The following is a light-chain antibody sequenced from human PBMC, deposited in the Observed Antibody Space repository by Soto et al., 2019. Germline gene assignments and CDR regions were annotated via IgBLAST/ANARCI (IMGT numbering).Light chain of an antibody. CDR2: SND. Sequence: QLVLTQPPSASGTPGQRVTISCSGSSSNIGSNSENWYQQLPGTATKLLIYSNDRRPSGVPDRFSGCKSGTSASLAISGLQAEDEADYYCAAWDDSLTGYVFGTGTKLTVL. V-gene: IGLV1-44*01. CDR1: SSNIGSNS. CDR3: AAWDDSLTGYV. J-gene: IGLJ1*01.